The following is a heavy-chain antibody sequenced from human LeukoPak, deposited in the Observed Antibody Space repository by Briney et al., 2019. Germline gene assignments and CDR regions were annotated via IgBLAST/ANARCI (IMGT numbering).Heavy chain of an antibody. CDR3: ARDDYYGSGRAYYY. V-gene: IGHV3-30-3*01. CDR1: GFTFSSYA. CDR2: ISYDGSNK. Sequence: GRSLRLSCAASGFTFSSYAMHWVRQAPGKGLEWVAVISYDGSNKYYADSVKGRFTISRDNSKNTLYLQMNSPRAEDTAVYYCARDDYYGSGRAYYYWGQGTLVTVSS. J-gene: IGHJ4*02. D-gene: IGHD3-10*01.